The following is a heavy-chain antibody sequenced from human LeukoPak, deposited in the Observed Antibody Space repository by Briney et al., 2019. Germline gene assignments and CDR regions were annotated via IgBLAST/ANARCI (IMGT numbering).Heavy chain of an antibody. V-gene: IGHV1-58*02. Sequence: ASVKVSCKASGFTFTSSAMQWVRQARGQRLEWIGWIVVGSGNTNYAQKFQERVTITRDMSTSTAYMELSSLRSEDTAVYYCAASDILTGCDTDFDYWGQGTLVTVSS. J-gene: IGHJ4*02. CDR2: IVVGSGNT. CDR3: AASDILTGCDTDFDY. D-gene: IGHD3-9*01. CDR1: GFTFTSSA.